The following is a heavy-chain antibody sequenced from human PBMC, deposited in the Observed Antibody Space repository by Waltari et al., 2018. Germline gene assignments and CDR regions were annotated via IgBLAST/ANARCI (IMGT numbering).Heavy chain of an antibody. D-gene: IGHD3-10*01. J-gene: IGHJ4*02. CDR1: GFTFSSYG. Sequence: QVQLVESGGGVVQPGGSLRLSCAASGFTFSSYGMHWVRQAPGKGLEGEAFLRYYGSNKYYADSVKGRFTISRDNSKNTLYLQMNSLRAEDTAVYYCAKDRGKLLWFGADYWGQGTLVTVSS. V-gene: IGHV3-30*02. CDR2: LRYYGSNK. CDR3: AKDRGKLLWFGADY.